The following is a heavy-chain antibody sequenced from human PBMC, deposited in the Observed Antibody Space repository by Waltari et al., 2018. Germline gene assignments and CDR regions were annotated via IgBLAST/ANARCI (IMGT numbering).Heavy chain of an antibody. J-gene: IGHJ4*02. CDR1: GLPFGDYW. CDR2: INQDGSEK. Sequence: EVQLVESGGGLVQPGGSLRLSCAASGLPFGDYWMTWVRQVPGKGLEWVANINQDGSEKYYVDSVKGRFTISRDNAKNSLYMQMNSLRAEDTAVYYCARGWSHFDYWGQGTLVTVSS. V-gene: IGHV3-7*01. CDR3: ARGWSHFDY. D-gene: IGHD2-8*01.